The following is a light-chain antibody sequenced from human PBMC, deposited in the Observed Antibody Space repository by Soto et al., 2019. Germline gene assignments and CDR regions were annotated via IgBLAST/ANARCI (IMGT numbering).Light chain of an antibody. V-gene: IGKV1-5*01. J-gene: IGKJ2*01. CDR3: QQYNSYRYT. CDR1: QSISSW. CDR2: DAS. Sequence: DIQMTQSPSTLSASVGDRVTITCRASQSISSWLAWYQQKPGKAPKLLIYDASSLESGVPSRFXGXXXXXXFTLTISSLQPDDFATYYCQQYNSYRYTFGQGTKLEIK.